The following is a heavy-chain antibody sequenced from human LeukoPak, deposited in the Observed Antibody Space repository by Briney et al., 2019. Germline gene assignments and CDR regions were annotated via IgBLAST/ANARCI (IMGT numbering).Heavy chain of an antibody. CDR1: GFTFSDAW. CDR2: ISGSGGST. V-gene: IGHV3-23*01. J-gene: IGHJ1*01. Sequence: GGPLRLSCVASGFTFSDAWMSWVRQAPGKGLEWVSAISGSGGSTYYADSVKGRFTISRDNSKNTLYLQMNSLRAEDTAVYYCASSIGGGSYPTQYFQHWGQGTLVTVSS. D-gene: IGHD1-26*01. CDR3: ASSIGGGSYPTQYFQH.